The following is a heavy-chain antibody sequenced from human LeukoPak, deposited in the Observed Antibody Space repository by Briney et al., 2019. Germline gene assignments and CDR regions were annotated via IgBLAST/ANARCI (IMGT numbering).Heavy chain of an antibody. CDR2: IYYSGST. CDR3: ARAERITMVRGVMYYFDY. J-gene: IGHJ4*02. Sequence: PSETLSLTCTVSGGSISSSSYYWGWIRQPPGKGLEWIGSIYYSGSTYYNPSLKSRVTISVDTSKNQFSLKLSSVTAADTAVYYCARAERITMVRGVMYYFDYWGQGTLVTVSS. V-gene: IGHV4-39*07. CDR1: GGSISSSSYY. D-gene: IGHD3-10*01.